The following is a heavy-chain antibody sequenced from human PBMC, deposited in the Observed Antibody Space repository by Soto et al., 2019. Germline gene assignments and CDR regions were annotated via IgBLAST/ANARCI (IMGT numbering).Heavy chain of an antibody. J-gene: IGHJ4*02. D-gene: IGHD1-1*01. CDR1: GYTFTEYD. CDR3: EVTTGF. Sequence: QVQVVQSRAEVKKPGASVKVSCKTSGYTFTEYDLNWVRQAPGQGLEYMGWVSPENRNAGYAPQFRGRVSMTTDTSISTAYLELTNLTYEDTAAYYCEVTTGFWGQGTMVTVSS. V-gene: IGHV1-8*01. CDR2: VSPENRNA.